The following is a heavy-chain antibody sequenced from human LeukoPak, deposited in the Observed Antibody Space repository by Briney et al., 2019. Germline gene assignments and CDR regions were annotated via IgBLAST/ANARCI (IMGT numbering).Heavy chain of an antibody. CDR2: IYTSENT. J-gene: IGHJ6*03. V-gene: IGHV4-4*07. CDR3: AREGDYGDYSTSFYYMDV. Sequence: SETLSLTCTVSGDYIGSYYWSWIRQPAGKGLEWIGRIYTSENTDYNPSLKSRVTMSVDMSTSQFSLRLTSVTAADTAVYYCAREGDYGDYSTSFYYMDVWGKGTTVTVSS. CDR1: GDYIGSYY. D-gene: IGHD4-17*01.